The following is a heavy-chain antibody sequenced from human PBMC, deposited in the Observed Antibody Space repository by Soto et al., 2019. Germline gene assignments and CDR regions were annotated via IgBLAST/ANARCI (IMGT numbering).Heavy chain of an antibody. CDR3: ARDHFKGATIFGVVIRGYYFDY. Sequence: QVQLVESGGGVVRPGRSLRLSCAASGFTFSSYAMHWVRQAPGKGLEWVAVISYDGSNKYYADSVKGRFTISRDNSKNTLYLQMNSLRAEDTAVYYCARDHFKGATIFGVVIRGYYFDYWGQGTLVTVSS. CDR1: GFTFSSYA. V-gene: IGHV3-30-3*01. D-gene: IGHD3-3*01. J-gene: IGHJ4*02. CDR2: ISYDGSNK.